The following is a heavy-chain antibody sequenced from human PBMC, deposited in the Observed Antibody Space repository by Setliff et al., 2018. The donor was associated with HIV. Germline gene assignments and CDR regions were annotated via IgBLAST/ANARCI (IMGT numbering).Heavy chain of an antibody. CDR3: AKKGNGDYHFDY. Sequence: SETLSHTCVVSGYSISSNDWWGWIRQSPGRGLEWIGYIYYSGSIYYNPSLKSRVTMSVDTSKNQFSLKLSSVTAVDTAVYYCAKKGNGDYHFDYWGQGTLVTVSS. CDR1: GYSISSNDW. V-gene: IGHV4-28*05. D-gene: IGHD4-17*01. J-gene: IGHJ4*02. CDR2: IYYSGSI.